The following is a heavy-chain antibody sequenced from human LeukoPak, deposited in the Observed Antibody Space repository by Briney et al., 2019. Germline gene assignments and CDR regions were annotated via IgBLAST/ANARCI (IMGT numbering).Heavy chain of an antibody. D-gene: IGHD3-3*01. CDR1: GGSISSSNW. J-gene: IGHJ6*02. CDR3: ARAKHMTFWSGYYTEYYYYYYGMDV. Sequence: SGTLSLTCAVSGGSISSSNWWSRVRQPPGKGLEWIGEVYHSGSTNYNPSLKSRVTISVDKSKNQFSLKLSSVTAADTAVYYCARAKHMTFWSGYYTEYYYYYYGMDVWGQGTTVTVSS. CDR2: VYHSGST. V-gene: IGHV4-4*02.